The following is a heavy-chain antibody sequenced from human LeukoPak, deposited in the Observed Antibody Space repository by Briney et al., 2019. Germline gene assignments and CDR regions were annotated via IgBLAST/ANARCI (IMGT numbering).Heavy chain of an antibody. CDR1: GFTFSSYA. CDR3: AKRSSWYRGIDY. J-gene: IGHJ4*02. D-gene: IGHD6-13*01. V-gene: IGHV3-23*01. CDR2: ISGSGGST. Sequence: GGSLRLSCAASGFTFSSYAMSWVRQAPGKGLDWVSAISGSGGSTYYADSVKGRFTISRDNSKNTLYLQMNSLRAEDTAVYYCAKRSSWYRGIDYWGQGTLVTVSS.